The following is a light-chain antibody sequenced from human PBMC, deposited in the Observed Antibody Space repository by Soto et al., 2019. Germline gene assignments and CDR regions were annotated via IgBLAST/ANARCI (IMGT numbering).Light chain of an antibody. Sequence: DIKMTQSPSTLSESVGDRVTITCRASQSISSWLAWYQQKPGKAPKLLIYDASSLESGVPSRFSGSGSGTEFTLTISSLQPDDFATYYCQQYNSYPWTFGQGTKVDIK. CDR1: QSISSW. CDR2: DAS. J-gene: IGKJ1*01. CDR3: QQYNSYPWT. V-gene: IGKV1-5*01.